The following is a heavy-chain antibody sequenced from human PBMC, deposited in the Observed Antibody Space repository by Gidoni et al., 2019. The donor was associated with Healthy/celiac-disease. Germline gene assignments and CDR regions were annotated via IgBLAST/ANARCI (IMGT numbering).Heavy chain of an antibody. D-gene: IGHD3-10*01. J-gene: IGHJ4*02. V-gene: IGHV4-4*07. CDR1: GGSISSYY. CDR3: ARTPYYKGFGELAYYFDY. Sequence: QVQLQESGPGLVKHSETLSLTGTVSGGSISSYYWSGIRQPAGKGLEWIGRIYTSGSTNYNPSLKSRVTMSVDTSKNQFSLKLSSVTAADTAVYYCARTPYYKGFGELAYYFDYWGQGTLVTVSS. CDR2: IYTSGST.